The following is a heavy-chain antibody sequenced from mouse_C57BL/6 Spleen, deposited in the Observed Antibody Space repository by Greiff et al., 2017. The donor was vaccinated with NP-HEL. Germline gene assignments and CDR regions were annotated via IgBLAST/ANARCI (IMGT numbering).Heavy chain of an antibody. CDR3: TRSRGSRGDYFDY. Sequence: VQLQQSGTVLARPGASVKMSCKTSGYTFTSYWMHWVKQRPGQGLEWIGAIYPGNSDTSYNQKFKGKAKLTAVTSASTAYMELSSLTNEDSAVYYCTRSRGSRGDYFDYWGQGTTLTVSS. J-gene: IGHJ2*01. CDR1: GYTFTSYW. V-gene: IGHV1-5*01. D-gene: IGHD1-1*01. CDR2: IYPGNSDT.